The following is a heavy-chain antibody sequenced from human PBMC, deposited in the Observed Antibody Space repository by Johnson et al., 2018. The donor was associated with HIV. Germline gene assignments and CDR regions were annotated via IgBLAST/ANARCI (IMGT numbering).Heavy chain of an antibody. Sequence: QMQLVESGGGVVQPGKSLRLSCAASGFTFSSYGMHWVRQAAGKGLEWVALIWYDGSNKYYADSVKGRFTISRDNSKNTLYLQMISLRTEDTAVYYCAREGESLLDAFDIWGQGKMVTVSA. CDR1: GFTFSSYG. CDR2: IWYDGSNK. CDR3: AREGESLLDAFDI. V-gene: IGHV3-33*01. J-gene: IGHJ3*02. D-gene: IGHD3-16*01.